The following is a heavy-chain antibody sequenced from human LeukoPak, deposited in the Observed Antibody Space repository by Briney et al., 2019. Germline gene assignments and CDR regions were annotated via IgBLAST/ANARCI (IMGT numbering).Heavy chain of an antibody. CDR1: GFTFNNAW. V-gene: IGHV3-15*01. CDR3: TTSTSPGLDY. J-gene: IGHJ4*02. CDR2: IKSKIHGGTA. Sequence: GGSLRLSCAASGFTFNNAWLSWVRQAPGKGLEWVARIKSKIHGGTADYAAPVKGRFTISRDDSKNTLYLQMNSLKTEDTAVYYCTTSTSPGLDYWGQGTLVTVSS.